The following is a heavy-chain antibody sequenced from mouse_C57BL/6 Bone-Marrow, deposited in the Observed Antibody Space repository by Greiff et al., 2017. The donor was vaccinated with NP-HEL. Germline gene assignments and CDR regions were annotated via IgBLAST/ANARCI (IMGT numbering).Heavy chain of an antibody. Sequence: EVHLVESGGGLVKPGGSLKLSCAASGFTFSDYGMHWVRQAPEKGLEWVAYISRGSSTIYYEDTVKGRFTISRDNAKNTLFLQMTSLRSEDTAMYYCARPAYYYGSSFSYYFDYWGQGTTLTVSS. V-gene: IGHV5-17*01. CDR1: GFTFSDYG. D-gene: IGHD1-1*01. CDR2: ISRGSSTI. CDR3: ARPAYYYGSSFSYYFDY. J-gene: IGHJ2*01.